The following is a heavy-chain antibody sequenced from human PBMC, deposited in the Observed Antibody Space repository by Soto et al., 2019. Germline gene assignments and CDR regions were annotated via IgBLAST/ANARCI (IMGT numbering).Heavy chain of an antibody. Sequence: GGSLRLSCAASGFTFSSYGMHWVRQAPGKGLEWVAVISYDGSNKYYADSVKGRFTISRDNSKNTLYLQMNSLRAEDTAVYYCAGGLGYCSGGSCYSPGKFPLDIWGQGTMVTVSS. CDR2: ISYDGSNK. CDR1: GFTFSSYG. V-gene: IGHV3-30*03. D-gene: IGHD2-15*01. J-gene: IGHJ3*02. CDR3: AGGLGYCSGGSCYSPGKFPLDI.